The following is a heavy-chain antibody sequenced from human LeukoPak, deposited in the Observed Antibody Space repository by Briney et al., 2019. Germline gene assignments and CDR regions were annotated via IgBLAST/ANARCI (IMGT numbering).Heavy chain of an antibody. CDR1: GFTFSSYA. D-gene: IGHD1-26*01. J-gene: IGHJ4*02. CDR3: AREGVSGSAYLYYFDC. CDR2: ISYDGSNK. V-gene: IGHV3-30*04. Sequence: PGGSLRLSCAASGFTFSSYAMHWVRQAPGKGLEWVEVISYDGSNKYYADSVKGRFTISRDNSKNTLYLQMNSLRAEDTAVYYCAREGVSGSAYLYYFDCWGQGTLVTVSS.